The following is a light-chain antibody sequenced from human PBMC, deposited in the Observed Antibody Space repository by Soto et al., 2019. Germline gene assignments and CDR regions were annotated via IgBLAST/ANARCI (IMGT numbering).Light chain of an antibody. CDR1: QSVSSSY. J-gene: IGKJ2*01. CDR3: QQYGSSPCT. CDR2: GAS. Sequence: EIVLTQSPGTLSLSPGERATLSCRASQSVSSSYLAWYQQKPGQAPRLLIYGASSRATGIPDRFSGSASGTDFTLTISRLEPEDFAVYYCQQYGSSPCTFGQGTKLEIK. V-gene: IGKV3-20*01.